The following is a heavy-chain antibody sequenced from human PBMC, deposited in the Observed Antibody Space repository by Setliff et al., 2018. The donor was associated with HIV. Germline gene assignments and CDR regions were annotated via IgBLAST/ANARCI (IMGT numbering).Heavy chain of an antibody. D-gene: IGHD4-17*01. V-gene: IGHV1-8*03. CDR2: MNPNSGNT. J-gene: IGHJ4*02. Sequence: ASVKVSCKASGYTFTNYDINWVRQATGQGLEWMGRMNPNSGNTEYSQKFQGRVTITRDTSARAVYMELSSLRSEDTAVYYCARARAMTTVTIGGYWGQGTLVTVSS. CDR1: GYTFTNYD. CDR3: ARARAMTTVTIGGY.